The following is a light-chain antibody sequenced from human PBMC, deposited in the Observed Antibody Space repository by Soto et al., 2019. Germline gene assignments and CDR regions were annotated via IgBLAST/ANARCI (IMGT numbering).Light chain of an antibody. J-gene: IGKJ1*01. CDR1: QSVSSSY. CDR2: GAS. V-gene: IGKV3-20*01. Sequence: EIVLTQSPGTLYLSQGERATLSCRASQSVSSSYLAWYQQKPGQAPRLLIYGASSRATGIPDRFSGSGSGTDFTLTISRLEPEDFAVYYCQQYGSSWGTFGQGTKVDI. CDR3: QQYGSSWGT.